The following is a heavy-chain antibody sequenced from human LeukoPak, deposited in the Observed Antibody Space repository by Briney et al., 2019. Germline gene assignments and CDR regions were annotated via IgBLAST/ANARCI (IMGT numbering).Heavy chain of an antibody. CDR1: GFTFSSHG. CDR2: IRYDGSNK. J-gene: IGHJ3*02. Sequence: GGSLRLSCAASGFTFSSHGLHWVRQAPGKGLEWVTFIRYDGSNKYYADSVKGRFTISRDNSKNTLYLQMNSLRAEETAVYYCAKVPGSFDAFDIWGQGTMVTVSS. D-gene: IGHD2-15*01. CDR3: AKVPGSFDAFDI. V-gene: IGHV3-30*02.